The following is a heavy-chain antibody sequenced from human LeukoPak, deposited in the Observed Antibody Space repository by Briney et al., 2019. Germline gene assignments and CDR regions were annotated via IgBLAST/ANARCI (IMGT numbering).Heavy chain of an antibody. CDR2: ISSSSSYI. Sequence: GGSLRLSCAASGFTFSSYSMNWVRQAPGKGPEWVSSISSSSSYIYYADSVKGRFTISRDNAKNSLYLQMNSLRAEDTAVYYCATPPRGILTGYYDYWGQGTLVTVSS. V-gene: IGHV3-21*01. J-gene: IGHJ4*02. CDR3: ATPPRGILTGYYDY. CDR1: GFTFSSYS. D-gene: IGHD3-9*01.